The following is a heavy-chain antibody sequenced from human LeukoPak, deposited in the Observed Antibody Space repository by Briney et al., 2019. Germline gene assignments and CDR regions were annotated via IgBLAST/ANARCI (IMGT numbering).Heavy chain of an antibody. J-gene: IGHJ4*02. CDR3: ARGYRVVGATRPLYYFDY. CDR2: INHSGST. Sequence: SETLSLTCAVYGGSFSGYYWSWIRQPPGKGLEWIGEINHSGSTNYNPSLKSRVTISLDTARNQFSLRLSSVTAADTAMYYCARGYRVVGATRPLYYFDYWGQGTLVTVSS. D-gene: IGHD1-26*01. V-gene: IGHV4-34*01. CDR1: GGSFSGYY.